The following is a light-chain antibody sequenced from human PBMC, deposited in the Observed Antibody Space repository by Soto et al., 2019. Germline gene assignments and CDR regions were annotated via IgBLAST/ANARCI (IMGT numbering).Light chain of an antibody. Sequence: EIVLTQSPDTLSLTPGERATLSCGASQSVDSSYVAWYQQKPGQAPRLLMFDASSRANGIQDRFRGSGSGTGFTLTIRSLEPEDFAVYYCQQYSSSLWTFGQGTKVDIK. J-gene: IGKJ1*01. CDR3: QQYSSSLWT. CDR2: DAS. V-gene: IGKV3D-20*01. CDR1: QSVDSSY.